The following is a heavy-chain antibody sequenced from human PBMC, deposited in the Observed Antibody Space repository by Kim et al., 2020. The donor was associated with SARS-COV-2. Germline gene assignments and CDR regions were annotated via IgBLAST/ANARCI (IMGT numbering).Heavy chain of an antibody. CDR3: ARGYYH. D-gene: IGHD3-10*01. CDR1: GGSFSGYF. Sequence: SETLSLTCAVYGGSFSGYFWSWIRQPPGKGLEWIWEINHSGTTNYNPSLKSRVTRSVDTSKNQFSLKLSSVTAADTAVDYCARGYYHWGHGTRVTVAA. CDR2: INHSGTT. J-gene: IGHJ5*02. V-gene: IGHV4-34*01.